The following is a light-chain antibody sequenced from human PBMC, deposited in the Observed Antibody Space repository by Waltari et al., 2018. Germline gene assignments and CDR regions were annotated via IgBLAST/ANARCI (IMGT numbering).Light chain of an antibody. V-gene: IGLV2-8*01. CDR2: EVR. Sequence: NQQHQGKAPKLMFYEVRKRPSGVPERCAGSKSGNTASLTVSGLEAEEEADYYCTSYTGRNNLVFGGGTKLTVL. J-gene: IGLJ3*02. CDR3: TSYTGRNNLV.